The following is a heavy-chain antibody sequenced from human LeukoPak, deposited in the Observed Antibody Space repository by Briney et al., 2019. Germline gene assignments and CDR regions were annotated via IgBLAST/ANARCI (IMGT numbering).Heavy chain of an antibody. J-gene: IGHJ6*02. D-gene: IGHD2-2*01. CDR2: INHSGST. V-gene: IGHV4-34*01. Sequence: SETLSLTCAVYGGSFSGYYWSWIRQPPGKGLEWIGEINHSGSTNYNPSLKSRVTISVDTSKNQFSLKLSSVTAADTAVYYCARGIGPDIVVVPAALYGMDVRGQGTTVTVSS. CDR1: GGSFSGYY. CDR3: ARGIGPDIVVVPAALYGMDV.